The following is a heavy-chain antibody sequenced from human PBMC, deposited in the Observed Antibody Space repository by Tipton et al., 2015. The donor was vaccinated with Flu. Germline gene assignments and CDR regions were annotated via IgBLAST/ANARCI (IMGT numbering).Heavy chain of an antibody. CDR1: GGTFSSYA. V-gene: IGHV1-69*01. CDR3: ARDTGIFGDYYYYGMDV. CDR2: IIPIFGTA. Sequence: QLVQSGAEVKKPGSSVKVSCKASGGTFSSYAISWVRQAPGQGLEWMGGIIPIFGTANYAQKFQGRVTITADESTSTAYMELSSLRSEDTAVYYCARDTGIFGDYYYYGMDVWGQGTTVTVSS. D-gene: IGHD3-3*01. J-gene: IGHJ6*02.